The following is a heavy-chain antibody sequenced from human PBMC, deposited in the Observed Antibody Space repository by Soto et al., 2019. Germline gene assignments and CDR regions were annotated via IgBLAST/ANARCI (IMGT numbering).Heavy chain of an antibody. CDR2: ISGSGGST. V-gene: IGHV3-23*01. CDR3: AKGNYYDSSGYYYFDY. Sequence: GGSLRLSCAASGFTFSSYAMSWVRQAPGKGLEWVSAISGSGGSTYYADSVKGRFTISRDNSKNTLYLQMNSLRAEDTAVYYCAKGNYYDSSGYYYFDYWGQGTLVTISS. CDR1: GFTFSSYA. J-gene: IGHJ4*02. D-gene: IGHD3-22*01.